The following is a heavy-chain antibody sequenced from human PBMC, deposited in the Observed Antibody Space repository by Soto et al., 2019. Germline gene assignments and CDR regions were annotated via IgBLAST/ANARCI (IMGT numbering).Heavy chain of an antibody. CDR3: AKESVRYTYGACDY. CDR2: ISYDGSNK. CDR1: GFTFNTYG. V-gene: IGHV3-30*18. D-gene: IGHD5-18*01. J-gene: IGHJ4*02. Sequence: PGGSLRLSCAASGFTFNTYGMYWVRQAPGKGLEWVAAISYDGSNKYHADSVKGRFTISRDNSKNTLYLQMNSLRVEDAAVHYCAKESVRYTYGACDYWGQGALVTVSS.